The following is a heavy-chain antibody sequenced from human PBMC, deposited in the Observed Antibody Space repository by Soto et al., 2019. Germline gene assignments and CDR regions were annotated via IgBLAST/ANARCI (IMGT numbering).Heavy chain of an antibody. CDR2: IKEDGSER. CDR1: GFTFSNYW. J-gene: IGHJ4*02. V-gene: IGHV3-7*01. Sequence: EVQLVESGGGLVQPGESLRLSCAASGFTFSNYWMSWVRQAPGKGLEWVANIKEDGSERYYVDSVKGRFTISRDKAENSLYLQMNSLRVEDTTIYYCARSEYSYGYGLWGQGTLVTVSS. D-gene: IGHD5-18*01. CDR3: ARSEYSYGYGL.